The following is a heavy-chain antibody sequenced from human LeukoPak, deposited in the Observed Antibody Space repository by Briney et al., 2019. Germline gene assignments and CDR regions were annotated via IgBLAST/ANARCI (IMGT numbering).Heavy chain of an antibody. CDR1: GFTVSRNY. D-gene: IGHD3-3*01. Sequence: AGGSLRLSCAASGFTVSRNYMSWVRQAPGKGLEWVSVIYSGGSTYYADSVKGRFTISRDNSKNTLYLQMNSLRAEDTAVYYCARDSYYDFWSGYYWPHAFDIWGQGTMVTVSS. CDR2: IYSGGST. J-gene: IGHJ3*02. CDR3: ARDSYYDFWSGYYWPHAFDI. V-gene: IGHV3-53*01.